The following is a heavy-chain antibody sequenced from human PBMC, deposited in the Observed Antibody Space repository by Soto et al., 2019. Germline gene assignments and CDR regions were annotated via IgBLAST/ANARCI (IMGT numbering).Heavy chain of an antibody. V-gene: IGHV1-46*03. CDR1: GYTFTTYY. CDR3: ASDPYGWGPATS. CDR2: INPSGDST. J-gene: IGHJ5*02. D-gene: IGHD3-10*01. Sequence: QAQLVQSGAEVKKPGASVKVSCKASGYTFTTYYMHWVRQALGQGLEWMGIINPSGDSTNYAQKLEGRVTMPRDTFTSTVYMDLSSLRFEDAAGCYCASDPYGWGPATSWGQGTLVTVSS.